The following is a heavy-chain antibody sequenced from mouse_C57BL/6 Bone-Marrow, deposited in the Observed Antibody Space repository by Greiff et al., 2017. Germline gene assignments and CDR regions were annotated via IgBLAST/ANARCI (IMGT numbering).Heavy chain of an antibody. Sequence: VQLQESGAELARPGASVKLSCKASGYTFTSYGISWVKQRTGQGLEWIGEIYPRSGNTYYNEKFKGKATLTADKSSSTAYMELRSLTSEASAVYFCAREGDYDVMDYWGQGTSVTVSS. CDR2: IYPRSGNT. CDR3: AREGDYDVMDY. J-gene: IGHJ4*01. V-gene: IGHV1-81*01. CDR1: GYTFTSYG. D-gene: IGHD2-4*01.